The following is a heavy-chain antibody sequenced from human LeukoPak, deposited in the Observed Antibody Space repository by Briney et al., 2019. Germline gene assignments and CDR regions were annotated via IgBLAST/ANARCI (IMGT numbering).Heavy chain of an antibody. CDR2: IYYSGST. D-gene: IGHD3-22*01. J-gene: IGHJ4*02. V-gene: IGHV4-59*01. Sequence: SETLSLTCTVSGGSISSYSCSWIRQPPGKGLEWIGYIYYSGSTNYNPSLKSRVTISVDTSKNQFSLKLSSVTAADTAVYYCARVSPPSYYYDSSGHFDYWGQGTLVTVSS. CDR3: ARVSPPSYYYDSSGHFDY. CDR1: GGSISSYS.